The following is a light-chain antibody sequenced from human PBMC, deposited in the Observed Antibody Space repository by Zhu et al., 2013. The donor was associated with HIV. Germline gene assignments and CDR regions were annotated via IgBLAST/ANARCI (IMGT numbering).Light chain of an antibody. CDR3: QQYKSYPLT. V-gene: IGKV1-5*03. CDR2: KAS. J-gene: IGKJ4*01. CDR1: QSISIW. Sequence: DIQMTQSPSTLSASVGDRVTITCRASQSISIWLAWYQQKPGKAPKLLIYKASTLESGVPSRFSASGSGTEFTLSISSLQPDDFATYYRQQYKSYPLTFGGGTKVEIK.